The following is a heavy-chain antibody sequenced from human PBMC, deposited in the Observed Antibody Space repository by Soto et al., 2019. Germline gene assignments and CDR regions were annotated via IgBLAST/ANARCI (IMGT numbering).Heavy chain of an antibody. D-gene: IGHD6-19*01. CDR2: INPSGGST. CDR1: GYTFTSYY. Sequence: QVQLVQSGAEVKKPGASVKVSCKASGYTFTSYYMHWVRQAPGQGLEWMGIINPSGGSTSYAQKCQGRVTMTRDTSRSTVYMELSSLRSEDTAVYYCASENRSSGWYSVGWFDPWGQGTLVTVSS. CDR3: ASENRSSGWYSVGWFDP. J-gene: IGHJ5*02. V-gene: IGHV1-46*01.